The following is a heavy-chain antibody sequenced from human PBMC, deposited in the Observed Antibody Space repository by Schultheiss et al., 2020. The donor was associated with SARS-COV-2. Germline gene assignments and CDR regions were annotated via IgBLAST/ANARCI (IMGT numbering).Heavy chain of an antibody. CDR3: AEGVDTAMGD. J-gene: IGHJ4*02. D-gene: IGHD5-18*01. CDR2: INHSGST. CDR1: GGSFSGYC. Sequence: SQTLSLTCAVYGGSFSGYCWSWIRQPPGKGLEWIGEINHSGSTNYNPSLKSRVTISVDTSKNQFSLKLSSVTAADTAVYYCAEGVDTAMGDWGQGTLVTVSS. V-gene: IGHV4-34*01.